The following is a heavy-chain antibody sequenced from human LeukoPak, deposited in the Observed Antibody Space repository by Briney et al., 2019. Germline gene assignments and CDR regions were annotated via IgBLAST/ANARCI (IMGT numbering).Heavy chain of an antibody. Sequence: ASVKVSCKASGYTFTGYYMHWVRQAPGQGLEWMGWINPNSGGTNYAQKFQGRVTITRNTSISTAYMELTSLRSEDTAVYYCARGMADYWGQGTLVTVSS. CDR1: GYTFTGYY. D-gene: IGHD5-24*01. V-gene: IGHV1-2*02. CDR3: ARGMADY. CDR2: INPNSGGT. J-gene: IGHJ4*02.